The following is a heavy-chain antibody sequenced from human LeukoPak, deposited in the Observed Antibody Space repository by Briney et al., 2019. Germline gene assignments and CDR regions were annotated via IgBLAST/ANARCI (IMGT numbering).Heavy chain of an antibody. J-gene: IGHJ4*02. Sequence: GGSLRLSCVVSGYTFTNYWMSWVRQAPGKGLEWVANIGEDGSEKYHVDSVRGRFTISRDNAKNSLYLQINSLRAEDTAVYYCVRDPTRAECRSGSCYLDYWGQGALVSVSS. CDR3: VRDPTRAECRSGSCYLDY. D-gene: IGHD2-15*01. V-gene: IGHV3-7*03. CDR2: IGEDGSEK. CDR1: GYTFTNYW.